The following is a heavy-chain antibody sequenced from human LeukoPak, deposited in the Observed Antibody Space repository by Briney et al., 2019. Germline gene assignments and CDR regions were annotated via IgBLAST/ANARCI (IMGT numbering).Heavy chain of an antibody. Sequence: SGPALVKPTQTLTLTCTFSGFSLSASGMCVTWIRQPPGKALELLARIDWDDYKYYSASLKTRLTISKDTSKNQVVLTMTNMDPVDTATYYCARTITTTVAFDYWGQGILVTVSS. CDR1: GFSLSASGMC. V-gene: IGHV2-70*11. CDR3: ARTITTTVAFDY. D-gene: IGHD4-11*01. J-gene: IGHJ4*02. CDR2: IDWDDYK.